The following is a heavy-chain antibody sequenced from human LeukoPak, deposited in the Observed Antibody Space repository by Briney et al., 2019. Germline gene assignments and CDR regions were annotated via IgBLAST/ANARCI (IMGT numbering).Heavy chain of an antibody. D-gene: IGHD3-22*01. J-gene: IGHJ5*02. CDR1: GGSISSYY. CDR2: IYTSGST. CDR3: ARDEDYYDSSGYRNWFDP. Sequence: PSETLSLTCFVSGGSISSYYWSWIRQPAGKGLEWIGRIYTSGSTNYNPSLKSRVTISVDTSKNQFSLKLSSVTAADTAVYYCARDEDYYDSSGYRNWFDPWGQGTLVTVSS. V-gene: IGHV4-4*07.